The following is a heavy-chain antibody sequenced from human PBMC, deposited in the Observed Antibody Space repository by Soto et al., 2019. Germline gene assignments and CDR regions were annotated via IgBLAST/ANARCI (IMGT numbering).Heavy chain of an antibody. V-gene: IGHV5-51*01. D-gene: IGHD3-10*01. J-gene: IGHJ6*03. Sequence: PGESLKISCKGSGYSFTSYWIGWVRQMPGKGLEWMGIIYPGDSDTRYSPSFQGQVTISADKSISTAYLQWSSLKASDTAMYYCARGYYGSGVAAEVVGYYYYYMDVWGKGTTVTVSS. CDR2: IYPGDSDT. CDR3: ARGYYGSGVAAEVVGYYYYYMDV. CDR1: GYSFTSYW.